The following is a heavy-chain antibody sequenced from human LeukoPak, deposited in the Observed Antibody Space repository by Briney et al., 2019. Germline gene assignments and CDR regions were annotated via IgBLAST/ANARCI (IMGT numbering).Heavy chain of an antibody. Sequence: PSETLSLTCTVSGGSISSYYWSWIRQPPGKGLEWIGHIYYSGSTNYNPSLKSRVTISVDTSKNQFSLKLSSVTAADTAVYYCARAKTMVAPYDYWGQGTLVTVSS. CDR2: IYYSGST. D-gene: IGHD4/OR15-4a*01. J-gene: IGHJ4*02. V-gene: IGHV4-59*01. CDR3: ARAKTMVAPYDY. CDR1: GGSISSYY.